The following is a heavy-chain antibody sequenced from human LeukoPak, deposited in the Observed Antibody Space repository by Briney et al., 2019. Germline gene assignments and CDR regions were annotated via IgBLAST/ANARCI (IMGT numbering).Heavy chain of an antibody. J-gene: IGHJ4*02. V-gene: IGHV3-23*01. CDR2: ISGSGGST. CDR1: GSIFSSYA. D-gene: IGHD3-10*01. Sequence: GGSLRLSCAASGSIFSSYAMSCVRQAPGKGLEWVSAISGSGGSTYYADSVKGRFTISRDNSKNTLYLQMNSLRAEDTAVYYCAKKRSGSYPYYFDYWGQGTLVTVSS. CDR3: AKKRSGSYPYYFDY.